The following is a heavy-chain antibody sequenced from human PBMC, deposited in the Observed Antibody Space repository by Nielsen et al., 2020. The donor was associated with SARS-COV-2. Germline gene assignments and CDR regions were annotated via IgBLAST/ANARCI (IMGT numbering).Heavy chain of an antibody. Sequence: SETLSLTCAVSGGSISSGGYSWSWIRQPPGKGLEWFGYIYHSGRTYYNPSLKSRVTISVDRSKNQFSLKLSSVTAADTAVYYCARGGRITFGGADDAFDIWGQGTMVTVSS. CDR2: IYHSGRT. V-gene: IGHV4-30-2*01. CDR3: ARGGRITFGGADDAFDI. J-gene: IGHJ3*02. D-gene: IGHD3-16*01. CDR1: GGSISSGGYS.